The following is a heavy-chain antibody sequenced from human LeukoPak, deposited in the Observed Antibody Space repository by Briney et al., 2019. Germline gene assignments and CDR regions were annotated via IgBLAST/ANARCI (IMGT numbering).Heavy chain of an antibody. D-gene: IGHD4-4*01. CDR3: ARGDSNYAYYYYGMDV. CDR2: INHSGST. J-gene: IGHJ6*02. CDR1: GGSFSGYY. Sequence: KPSETLSLTCAVYGGSFSGYYWSWIRQPPGKGLEWIGEINHSGSTNYNPSLKSRVTISVDTSKNQFSLKLSSVTAADTAVYYCARGDSNYAYYYYGMDVWGQGTTVTVSS. V-gene: IGHV4-34*01.